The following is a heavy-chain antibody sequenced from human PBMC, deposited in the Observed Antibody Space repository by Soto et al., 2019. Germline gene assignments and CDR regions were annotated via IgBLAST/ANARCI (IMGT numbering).Heavy chain of an antibody. V-gene: IGHV3-23*01. J-gene: IGHJ4*02. D-gene: IGHD5-12*01. CDR2: ISGSAGSR. CDR1: GFTFSSYA. Sequence: PGGSLRLSCAAFGFTFSSYAMSWVRQAPGKGLEWVSAISGSAGSRYYADSVTGRFTISRDNSKDTVFLEMNNLRAEDTAIYYCARGLATVYYYDFWGQGTLVTVSS. CDR3: ARGLATVYYYDF.